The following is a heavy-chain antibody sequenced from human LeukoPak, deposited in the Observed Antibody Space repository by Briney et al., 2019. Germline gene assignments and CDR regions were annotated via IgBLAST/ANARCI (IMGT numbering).Heavy chain of an antibody. D-gene: IGHD6-13*01. Sequence: GGSLRLSCAASGFTFSSYAMSWVRQAPGKGLEWVSAISGSGGSPYYADSVKGRFTISRDSSKNTLYLQMNSLRAEDTAVYYCAKTYSSSRAHHYYYYYMDAWGKGTTVTISS. CDR2: ISGSGGSP. J-gene: IGHJ6*03. CDR3: AKTYSSSRAHHYYYYYMDA. CDR1: GFTFSSYA. V-gene: IGHV3-23*01.